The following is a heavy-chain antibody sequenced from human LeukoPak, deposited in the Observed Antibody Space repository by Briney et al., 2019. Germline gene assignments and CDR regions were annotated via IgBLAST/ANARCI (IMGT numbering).Heavy chain of an antibody. V-gene: IGHV4-39*07. CDR1: GGSISSSSYY. D-gene: IGHD2-21*02. Sequence: SETLSLTCTVSGGSISSSSYYWGWIRQPPGKGLEWIGSIYYSGSTYYNPSLKSRVTISVDTSKNQFSLKLSSVTAADTAVYYCARSGNCGGDCYYYYYYYMDVWGKGTTVTVSS. J-gene: IGHJ6*03. CDR2: IYYSGST. CDR3: ARSGNCGGDCYYYYYYYMDV.